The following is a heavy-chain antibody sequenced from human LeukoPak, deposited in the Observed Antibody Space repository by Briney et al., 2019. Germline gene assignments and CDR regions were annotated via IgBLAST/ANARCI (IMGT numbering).Heavy chain of an antibody. CDR1: GGSISSSSYY. D-gene: IGHD6-19*01. V-gene: IGHV4-39*01. Sequence: NASETLSLTCTVSGGSISSSSYYWGWIRQPPGKGLEWIGSIYYSGSTYYNPSLKSRVTISVDTSKNQFSLKLSSVTAADTAVYYCARRSSGWIRLYYFDYWGQGTLVTVSS. J-gene: IGHJ4*02. CDR3: ARRSSGWIRLYYFDY. CDR2: IYYSGST.